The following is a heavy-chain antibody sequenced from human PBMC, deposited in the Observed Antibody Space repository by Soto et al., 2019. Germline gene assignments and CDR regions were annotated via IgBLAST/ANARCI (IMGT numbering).Heavy chain of an antibody. Sequence: GASVKVSCKASGYSFSSYGITWVRQAPGQGLEWLGWISPYNDDTKYAQRLQGRVTMTTDTSTRTAYMDIRGLRSDDTAVYHCARDVDTTSHLNWFDPWGQGVMVTVSS. V-gene: IGHV1-18*01. CDR3: ARDVDTTSHLNWFDP. CDR2: ISPYNDDT. CDR1: GYSFSSYG. J-gene: IGHJ5*02. D-gene: IGHD5-18*01.